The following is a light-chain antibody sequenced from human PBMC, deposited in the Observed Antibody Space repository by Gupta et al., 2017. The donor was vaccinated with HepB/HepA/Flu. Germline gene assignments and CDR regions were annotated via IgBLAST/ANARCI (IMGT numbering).Light chain of an antibody. CDR3: QTWGTGGV. Sequence: QLVLPQSPSASASLAASVKLTCTLSSGHSTYAIAWHQQDPANDPRHLKNLNSDGSHSKGDGIPDCFSGSSSGAERYLTISSLQSEDEDDYYCQTWGTGGVFGGGTKLTVL. CDR2: LNSDGSH. J-gene: IGLJ2*01. V-gene: IGLV4-69*01. CDR1: SGHSTYA.